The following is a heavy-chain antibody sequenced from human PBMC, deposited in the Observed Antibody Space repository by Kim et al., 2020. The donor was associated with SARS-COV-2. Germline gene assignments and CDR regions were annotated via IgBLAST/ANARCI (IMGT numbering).Heavy chain of an antibody. Sequence: GSLRLSCVASGFTFSTYWMHWVRQAPGKGLVWVSRINSDERSTTYADSVKGRFTISRDNAKNTLYLQMNSLRAEDTAVYYCVRGFGSGSEKNWFDSWGQGTLVTVSS. D-gene: IGHD3-10*01. J-gene: IGHJ5*01. CDR1: GFTFSTYW. CDR2: INSDERST. CDR3: VRGFGSGSEKNWFDS. V-gene: IGHV3-74*01.